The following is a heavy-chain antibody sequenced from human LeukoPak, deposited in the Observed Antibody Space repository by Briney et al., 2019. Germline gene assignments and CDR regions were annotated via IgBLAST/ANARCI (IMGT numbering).Heavy chain of an antibody. V-gene: IGHV3-23*01. J-gene: IGHJ4*02. CDR1: GFTFSSYA. CDR2: ISGGGGST. D-gene: IGHD3-22*01. CDR3: ARGGYYDSSGPSTNDY. Sequence: GGSLRLSCAASGFTFSSYAMSWVRQAPGKGLEWVSAISGGGGSTYYADSVKGRFTISRDNSKNTLYLQMNSLRAEDTAVYYCARGGYYDSSGPSTNDYWGQGTLVTVSS.